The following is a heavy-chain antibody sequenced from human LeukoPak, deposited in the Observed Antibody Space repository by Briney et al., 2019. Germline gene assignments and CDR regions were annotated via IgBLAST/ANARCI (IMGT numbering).Heavy chain of an antibody. CDR3: ARGGGLDV. Sequence: GGSLRLSCAASGFTFNSYSMNWVRQAPGKGLEWVASINHNGNVNYYVDSVKGRFTISRDNAKNSLYLQMSNLRAEDTAVYFCARGGGLDVWGQGATVTVSS. CDR2: INHNGNVN. D-gene: IGHD3-16*01. J-gene: IGHJ6*02. CDR1: GFTFNSYS. V-gene: IGHV3-7*03.